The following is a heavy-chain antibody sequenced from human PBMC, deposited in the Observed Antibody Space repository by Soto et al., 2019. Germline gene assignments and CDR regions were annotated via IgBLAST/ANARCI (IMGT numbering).Heavy chain of an antibody. Sequence: SETLSLTCTVSGGSISSYYWSWIRQPPGKGLEWIGYIYYSGSTNYNPSLKRRVTISVDTSKNQFSLKLSSVTAADTAVYYCARFAAIYDAFDIWGQGTMVTVSS. J-gene: IGHJ3*02. CDR2: IYYSGST. CDR1: GGSISSYY. V-gene: IGHV4-59*01. D-gene: IGHD3-9*01. CDR3: ARFAAIYDAFDI.